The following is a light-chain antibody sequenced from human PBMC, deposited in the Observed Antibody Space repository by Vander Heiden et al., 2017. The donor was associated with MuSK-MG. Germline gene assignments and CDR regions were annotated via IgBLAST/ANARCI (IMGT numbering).Light chain of an antibody. CDR3: QQYKSHPFT. V-gene: IGKV1-17*01. Sequence: LQMTPSPASLSASVGDRITITCRASQGIGNELAWHQQKPGKAPKRLIYGASTMQSGVPSRFSGSGSGTEFTLTISSLQPEDFASYYCQQYKSHPFTFGGGTKVEIK. CDR2: GAS. CDR1: QGIGNE. J-gene: IGKJ4*01.